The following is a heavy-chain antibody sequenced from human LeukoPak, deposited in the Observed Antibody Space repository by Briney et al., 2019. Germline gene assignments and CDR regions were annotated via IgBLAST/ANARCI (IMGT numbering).Heavy chain of an antibody. J-gene: IGHJ1*01. V-gene: IGHV3-23*01. CDR2: ISGSGGST. CDR1: GFTFSSYA. Sequence: GSLRLSCAASGFTFSSYAMSWVRQAPGKGLEWVSAISGSGGSTYYADSVKGRFTISRDNSKNTLYLQMNSLRAEDTAVYYCAKDLYVRRFLERGYFQHWGQGTLVTVSS. CDR3: AKDLYVRRFLERGYFQH. D-gene: IGHD3-3*01.